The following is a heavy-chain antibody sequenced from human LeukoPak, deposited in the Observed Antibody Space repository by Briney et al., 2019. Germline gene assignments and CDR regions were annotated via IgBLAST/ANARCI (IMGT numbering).Heavy chain of an antibody. CDR1: GGSISTTNW. V-gene: IGHV4-4*02. Sequence: SETLSLTCAVSGGSISTTNWWSWVRQPPGKGLEWIGEIYHSGSTNYNPSLKSRVTISVDKSKNQFSLKLSSVTAADTAVYFCARIMGRGYCISTSCRGDWFDPWGQGTLVTVSS. D-gene: IGHD2-2*01. CDR3: ARIMGRGYCISTSCRGDWFDP. CDR2: IYHSGST. J-gene: IGHJ5*02.